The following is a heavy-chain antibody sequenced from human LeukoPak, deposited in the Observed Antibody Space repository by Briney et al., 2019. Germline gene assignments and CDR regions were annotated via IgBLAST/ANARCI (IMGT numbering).Heavy chain of an antibody. D-gene: IGHD5-12*01. CDR3: AKGGDMVADRFDY. CDR2: ISWNSGSI. CDR1: GFTFDDYA. Sequence: PGGSLRLSCAASGFTFDDYAMHWVRQAPGKGLEWVSGISWNSGSIGYADSVKGRFTISRDNAENSLYLQVNSLRAEDTALYYCAKGGDMVADRFDYWGQGTLVTVSS. V-gene: IGHV3-9*01. J-gene: IGHJ4*02.